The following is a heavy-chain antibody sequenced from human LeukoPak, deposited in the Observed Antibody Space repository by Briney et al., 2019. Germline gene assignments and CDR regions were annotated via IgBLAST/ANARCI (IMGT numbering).Heavy chain of an antibody. J-gene: IGHJ4*02. Sequence: PGGSLSLSCAASGFTFTTYTIHWVRQAPGKGLEYVSAVVGNGGTTYYANSVKGRFTISRDNSKNTVYLQMGSLRAEDTAVYYCTRERAYYYFDYWGQGALVTVSS. CDR1: GFTFTTYT. V-gene: IGHV3-64*01. CDR2: VVGNGGTT. D-gene: IGHD3-10*01. CDR3: TRERAYYYFDY.